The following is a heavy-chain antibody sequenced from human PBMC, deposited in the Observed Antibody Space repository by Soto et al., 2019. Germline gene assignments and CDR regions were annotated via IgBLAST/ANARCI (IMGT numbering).Heavy chain of an antibody. V-gene: IGHV3-30-3*01. CDR1: GFTFSSYA. J-gene: IGHJ6*02. Sequence: PGGSLRLSCAASGFTFSSYAMHWVRQAPGKGLEWVAVISYDGSNKYYADSVKGRFTISRDNSKNTLYLQMNSLRAEDTAVYYCARDADYGDYGYYYYGMDVWGQGTTVTVS. D-gene: IGHD4-17*01. CDR3: ARDADYGDYGYYYYGMDV. CDR2: ISYDGSNK.